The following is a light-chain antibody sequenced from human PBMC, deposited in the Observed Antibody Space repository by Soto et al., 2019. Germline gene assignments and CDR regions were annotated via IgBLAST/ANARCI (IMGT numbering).Light chain of an antibody. CDR3: SSYAGSNNLL. Sequence: QSVLTQPPSASGSPGHSVTISCTGTSSDVGGYNYVSWYQQHPGKAPQLMIYEVSRRPSGVPDRFSGSKSGNTASLTVSGLQAGDEADYYCSSYAGSNNLLFGGGTKLTVL. J-gene: IGLJ2*01. V-gene: IGLV2-8*01. CDR2: EVS. CDR1: SSDVGGYNY.